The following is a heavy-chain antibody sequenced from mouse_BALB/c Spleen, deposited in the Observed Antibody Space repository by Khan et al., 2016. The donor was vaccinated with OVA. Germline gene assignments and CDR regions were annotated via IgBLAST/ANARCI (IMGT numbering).Heavy chain of an antibody. CDR1: GYSITSDYA. J-gene: IGHJ4*01. D-gene: IGHD2-3*01. CDR2: ISYSGST. V-gene: IGHV3-2*02. Sequence: EVKLEVSGPGLVKPSQSLSLTCTVTGYSITSDYAWNWIRQFPGNKLEWMGYISYSGSTNYNPALKSRISITRDTSKNQFFLQLNSVTTEDTATDYCARDGSRYNYAMDYWGQGTSVTVSS. CDR3: ARDGSRYNYAMDY.